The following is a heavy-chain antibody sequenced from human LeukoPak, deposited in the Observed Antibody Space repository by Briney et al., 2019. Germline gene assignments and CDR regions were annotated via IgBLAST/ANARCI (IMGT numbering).Heavy chain of an antibody. D-gene: IGHD4-23*01. CDR1: GFTFSSYA. CDR3: AKLGNSNPLRLPFDY. CDR2: ISGSGGST. V-gene: IGHV3-23*01. J-gene: IGHJ4*02. Sequence: GGSLRLSCAASGFTFSSYAMGWVRQAPGKGLEWVSAISGSGGSTYYADSVKGRFTISRDNSKNTLYLQMNSLRAEDTAVYYCAKLGNSNPLRLPFDYWGQGTLVTVSS.